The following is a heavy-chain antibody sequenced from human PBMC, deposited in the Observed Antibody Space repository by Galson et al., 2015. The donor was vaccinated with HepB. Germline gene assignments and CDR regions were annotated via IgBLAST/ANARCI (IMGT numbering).Heavy chain of an antibody. CDR3: ARLEFLYDSSGYYLSGMDV. CDR1: GYSFTSYW. V-gene: IGHV5-10-1*01. D-gene: IGHD3-22*01. CDR2: IDPSDSYT. Sequence: QSGAEVKKPGESLRISCKGSGYSFTSYWISWVRQMPGKGLEWMGRIDPSDSYTNYSPSFQGHVTISADKSISTAYLQWSSLKASDTAMYYCARLEFLYDSSGYYLSGMDVWGQGTTVTVSS. J-gene: IGHJ6*02.